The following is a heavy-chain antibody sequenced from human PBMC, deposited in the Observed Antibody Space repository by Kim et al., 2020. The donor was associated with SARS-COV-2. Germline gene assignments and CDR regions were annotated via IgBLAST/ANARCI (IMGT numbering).Heavy chain of an antibody. J-gene: IGHJ4*02. CDR1: GFTFSSYS. V-gene: IGHV3-21*01. CDR3: AREGRYCSGGSCYSTSYFDY. CDR2: ISSSSSYI. Sequence: GGSLRLSCAASGFTFSSYSMNWVRQAPGKGLEWVSSISSSSSYIYYADSVKGRFTISRDNAKNSLYLQMNSLRAEDTAVYYCAREGRYCSGGSCYSTSYFDYWGQGTLVTVSS. D-gene: IGHD2-15*01.